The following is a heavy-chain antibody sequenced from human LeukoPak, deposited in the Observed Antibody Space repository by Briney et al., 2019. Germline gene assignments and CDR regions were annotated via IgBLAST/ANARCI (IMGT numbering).Heavy chain of an antibody. V-gene: IGHV4-59*02. CDR3: AGQVGARIRYYYTSGLDV. CDR1: GASVSSFY. D-gene: IGHD1-26*01. Sequence: PSETLSLTCTVSGASVSSFYWTWIRQPPGKGLEWIGSMYYSGTTNYDPSFKSRVTISLDTSKNEFSLRLKSLTAADTAVYYCAGQVGARIRYYYTSGLDVWGQGTTVAVSS. J-gene: IGHJ6*02. CDR2: MYYSGTT.